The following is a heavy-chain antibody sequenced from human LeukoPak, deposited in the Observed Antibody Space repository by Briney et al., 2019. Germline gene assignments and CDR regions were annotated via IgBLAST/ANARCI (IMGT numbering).Heavy chain of an antibody. D-gene: IGHD4-17*01. J-gene: IGHJ6*03. V-gene: IGHV4-39*07. Sequence: SETLSLTCTVSGGSISSSSYYWGWIRQPPGKGLEWIGSIYYSGSTNYNPSLKSRVTMSVDTSKNQFSLKLSSVTAADTAVYYCARDLVTVTTHYYYYYMDVWGKGTTVTISS. CDR2: IYYSGST. CDR3: ARDLVTVTTHYYYYYMDV. CDR1: GGSISSSSYY.